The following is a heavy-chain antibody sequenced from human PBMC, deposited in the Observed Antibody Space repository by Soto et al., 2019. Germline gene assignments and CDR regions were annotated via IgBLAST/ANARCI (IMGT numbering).Heavy chain of an antibody. CDR1: GGSISSGGYY. D-gene: IGHD3-9*01. V-gene: IGHV4-31*03. CDR2: IYYSVST. Sequence: QVQLQESGPGLVKPSQTLSLTCTVSGGSISSGGYYWSWIRKNPGKGLEWIGYIYYSVSTYYNPSLQSRVTISLDTSKNQFSLKLSSVTAADTAVYYCARVGVRYFDQWYWYFDLWGRGTLVTVSS. J-gene: IGHJ2*01. CDR3: ARVGVRYFDQWYWYFDL.